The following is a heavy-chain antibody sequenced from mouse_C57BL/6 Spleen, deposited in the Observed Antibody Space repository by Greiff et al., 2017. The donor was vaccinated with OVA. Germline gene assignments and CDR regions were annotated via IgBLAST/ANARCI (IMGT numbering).Heavy chain of an antibody. J-gene: IGHJ1*01. D-gene: IGHD1-1*01. CDR2: IYPGSGST. CDR3: ANISYSGSSYDCYFAV. V-gene: IGHV1-55*01. Sequence: QVHVKQPGAELVKPGASVKMSCKASGYTFTSYWITWVKQRPGQGLEWIGDIYPGSGSTNYNEPFMSKATMTVDTSYSTAYMLLSILTSEDSAVSSCANISYSGSSYDCYFAVWGPGPTVTVSS. CDR1: GYTFTSYW.